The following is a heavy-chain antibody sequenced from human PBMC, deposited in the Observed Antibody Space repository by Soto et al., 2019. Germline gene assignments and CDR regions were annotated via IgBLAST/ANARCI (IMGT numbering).Heavy chain of an antibody. CDR1: GGSFSGYY. J-gene: IGHJ4*02. D-gene: IGHD3-22*01. Sequence: SETLSLTCAVYGGSFSGYYWSWIRQPPGKGLEWIGEINHSGSTNYNPSLKSRVTISVDTSKNQFSLKLSSVTAADTAVYYCARTGYFVLFDYWGQGTLVTVSS. CDR2: INHSGST. V-gene: IGHV4-34*01. CDR3: ARTGYFVLFDY.